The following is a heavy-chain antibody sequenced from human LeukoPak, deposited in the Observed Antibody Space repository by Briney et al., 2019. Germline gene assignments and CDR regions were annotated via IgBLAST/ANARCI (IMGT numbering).Heavy chain of an antibody. CDR1: GFTVSSNY. Sequence: PGGSLRLSCAASGFTVSSNYMSWVRQAPGKGLEWVSVIYSGGSTYYADSVKDRFTISRDNSKNTLYLQMNSLRGEDTAVYYCARDGPIYYYGMDVWGQGTTVTVS. J-gene: IGHJ6*02. CDR2: IYSGGST. V-gene: IGHV3-66*01. CDR3: ARDGPIYYYGMDV. D-gene: IGHD3-3*01.